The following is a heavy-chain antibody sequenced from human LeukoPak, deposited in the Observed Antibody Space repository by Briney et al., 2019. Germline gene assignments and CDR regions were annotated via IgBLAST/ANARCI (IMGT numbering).Heavy chain of an antibody. J-gene: IGHJ6*02. V-gene: IGHV3-7*03. CDR1: GFNFRKYW. D-gene: IGHD2-2*01. CDR2: IKQDGSEK. Sequence: GGALRLYGTASGFNFRKYWMSWLRQAPGQGLEWVAKIKQDGSEKYSVGSVKGRFTISRDNTKNSLYLQMISLRAEDTAVYYCAREASGNKDLVVVPTTIRYGMDVWGQGTTVSVSS. CDR3: AREASGNKDLVVVPTTIRYGMDV.